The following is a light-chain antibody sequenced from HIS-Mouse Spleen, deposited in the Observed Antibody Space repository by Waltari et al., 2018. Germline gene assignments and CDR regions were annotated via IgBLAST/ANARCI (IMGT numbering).Light chain of an antibody. V-gene: IGLV2-14*03. J-gene: IGLJ3*02. Sequence: QSALTQPASVSGSPGQSLTISCTRTSRAVDVYNYFSWYQQHPGKAPKLMIYDVSNRPSGVSNRFSGSKSGNTASLTISGLQAEDEADYYCSSYTSSSTNWVFGGGTKLTVL. CDR3: SSYTSSSTNWV. CDR2: DVS. CDR1: SRAVDVYNY.